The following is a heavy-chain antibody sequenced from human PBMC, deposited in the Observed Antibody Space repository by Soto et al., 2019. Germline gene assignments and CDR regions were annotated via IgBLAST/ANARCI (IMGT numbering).Heavy chain of an antibody. CDR1: GGSTRSGGYY. CDR3: VRDRPEPQDFYDY. CDR2: IYYSGST. D-gene: IGHD1-26*01. Sequence: SETLSLTCTVSGGSTRSGGYYWSWIRQHPGKGLEWIGYIYYSGSTYYNPSLKSRVTISVDTSKNQFSLKLSSVTAADTAVYYCVRDRPEPQDFYDYCSLGTMDTGSS. J-gene: IGHJ4*02. V-gene: IGHV4-31*03.